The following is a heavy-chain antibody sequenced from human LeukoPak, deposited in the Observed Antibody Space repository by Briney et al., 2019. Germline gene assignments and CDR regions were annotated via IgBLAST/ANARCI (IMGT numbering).Heavy chain of an antibody. CDR2: IYYSGST. J-gene: IGHJ4*02. CDR1: GGSISPYY. V-gene: IGHV4-59*12. CDR3: ARDFLRAAAGTGVWWY. D-gene: IGHD6-13*01. Sequence: PSETLSLTCTVSGGSISPYYWSWIRQPPGKGLEWIGSIYYSGSTYYNPSLKSRVTISVDTSKNQFSLKLSSVTAADTAVYYCARDFLRAAAGTGVWWYWGQGTLVTVSS.